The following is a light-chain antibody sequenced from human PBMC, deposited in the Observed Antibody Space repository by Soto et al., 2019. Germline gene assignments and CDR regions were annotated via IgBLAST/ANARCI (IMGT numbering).Light chain of an antibody. J-gene: IGLJ1*01. V-gene: IGLV2-14*01. CDR2: DVS. CDR1: SSDVGGYNY. Sequence: QSALTQPASVSGSPGQSITISCTGTSSDVGGYNYVSWYQQHPGKAPKLIIYDVSNRPSGVSNRFSGSKSVNTASLTISGLQAEDEADYYCCSYASSTSYVFGTGTKLTVL. CDR3: CSYASSTSYV.